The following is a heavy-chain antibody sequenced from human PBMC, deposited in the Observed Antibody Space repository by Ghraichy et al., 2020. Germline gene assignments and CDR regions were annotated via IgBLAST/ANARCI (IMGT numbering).Heavy chain of an antibody. CDR3: ARIKIAVAGTNHYYYGMDV. D-gene: IGHD6-19*01. CDR1: GFSLSTSGMC. Sequence: SGPTLVKPTQTLTLTCTFSGFSLSTSGMCVSWIRQPPGKALEWLARIDWDDDKYYSTSLKTRLTISKDTSKNQVVLTMTNMDPVDTATYYCARIKIAVAGTNHYYYGMDVWGQGTTVTVSS. V-gene: IGHV2-70*11. J-gene: IGHJ6*02. CDR2: IDWDDDK.